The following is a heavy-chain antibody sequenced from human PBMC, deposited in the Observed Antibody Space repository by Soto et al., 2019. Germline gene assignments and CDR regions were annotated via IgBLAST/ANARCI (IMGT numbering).Heavy chain of an antibody. CDR1: GFTFSSYA. D-gene: IGHD4-17*01. CDR3: ARATVYGEGDYYYGMDV. Sequence: QVQLVESGGGVVQPGRSLRLSCAASGFTFSSYAMHWVRQAPGKGLEWVAVISYDGSNKYYADSVKGRFTISRDNSKNTLYRQMDSLRAEDTAVYYCARATVYGEGDYYYGMDVWGQGTTVTVS. CDR2: ISYDGSNK. V-gene: IGHV3-30-3*01. J-gene: IGHJ6*02.